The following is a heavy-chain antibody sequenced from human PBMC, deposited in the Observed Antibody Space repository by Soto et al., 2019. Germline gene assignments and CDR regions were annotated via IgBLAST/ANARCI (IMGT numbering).Heavy chain of an antibody. J-gene: IGHJ4*02. Sequence: QVQLVQSGAEVKKPGASVKVSCKASGYTFTSYAMHWVRQAPGQRLEWMGWINAGNGNTKYSQKFQGRVTITRDTPASTAYMELSSLRSEDTAVYYGARSIVVVTALDYWGQGTLVTVSS. CDR3: ARSIVVVTALDY. CDR2: INAGNGNT. D-gene: IGHD2-21*02. V-gene: IGHV1-3*01. CDR1: GYTFTSYA.